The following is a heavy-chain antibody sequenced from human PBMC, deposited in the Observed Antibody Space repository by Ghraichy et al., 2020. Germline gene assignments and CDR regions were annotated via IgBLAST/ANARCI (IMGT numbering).Heavy chain of an antibody. CDR2: IKSKTAGGTT. V-gene: IGHV3-15*01. CDR1: GFTFNNAW. Sequence: GESLNISCGGSGFTFNNAWMSWVRQAPGKGLEWVGRIKSKTAGGTTDYTAPVKGRFTISRDDSKNTLYLQMNSLKTEDTAVYYCTTVSYCGADCSEMFNYWGQGTLVTVSS. D-gene: IGHD2-21*02. J-gene: IGHJ4*02. CDR3: TTVSYCGADCSEMFNY.